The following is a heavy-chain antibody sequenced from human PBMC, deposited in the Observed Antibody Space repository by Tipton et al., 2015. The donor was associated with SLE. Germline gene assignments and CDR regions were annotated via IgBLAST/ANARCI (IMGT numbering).Heavy chain of an antibody. CDR2: INAGNGNT. CDR3: ARDSSGWHNWFDP. CDR1: GYTFTSYA. V-gene: IGHV1-3*01. Sequence: VQLVQSGPEVKKPGASVKVSCKASGYTFTSYAMHWVRQAPGQRLEWMGWINAGNGNTKYSQKFQGRVTITRDTSASTAYMELSSLRSEDTAVYYCARDSSGWHNWFDPWGQGTLVTVSS. D-gene: IGHD6-19*01. J-gene: IGHJ5*02.